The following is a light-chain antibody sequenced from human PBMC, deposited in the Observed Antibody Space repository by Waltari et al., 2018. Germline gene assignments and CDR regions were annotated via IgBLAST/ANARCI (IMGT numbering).Light chain of an antibody. CDR2: TAS. Sequence: DIQMTQSPSTLSTSIGDRVTITCRASQTISSWLAWYPQKPGKAPKLLINTASSLESGVPSRFSGSGSGTEFTLTISSLQPDDFATYYCQQYDRLPVTFGQGTKLEIK. V-gene: IGKV1-5*03. J-gene: IGKJ2*01. CDR1: QTISSW. CDR3: QQYDRLPVT.